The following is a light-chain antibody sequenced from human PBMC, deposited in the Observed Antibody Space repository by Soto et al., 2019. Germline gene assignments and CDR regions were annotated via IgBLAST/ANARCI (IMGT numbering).Light chain of an antibody. J-gene: IGKJ1*01. CDR2: RAS. CDR1: QDIKIW. Sequence: DIPMTQSPSTQSASVGDRITITCRASQDIKIWLAWYQQRPGKAPKVLISRASRLETGVPSRFSGSGSGTEFTLTINSLQPDDFATYFCQQYIAYPWTFGPGAKVDIK. V-gene: IGKV1-5*03. CDR3: QQYIAYPWT.